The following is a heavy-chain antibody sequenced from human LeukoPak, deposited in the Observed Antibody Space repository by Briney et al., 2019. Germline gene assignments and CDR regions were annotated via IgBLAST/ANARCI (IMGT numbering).Heavy chain of an antibody. CDR3: ARIRNRARFDY. J-gene: IGHJ4*02. CDR1: GYSISSGYY. CDR2: IYHSGST. V-gene: IGHV4-38-2*02. D-gene: IGHD1-14*01. Sequence: SETLFLTCTVSGYSISSGYYWGWIRQPPGKGLEWIGSIYHSGSTYYNPSLKSRVTISVDTSKNQFSLKLSSVAAADTAVYYCARIRNRARFDYWGQGTLVTVSS.